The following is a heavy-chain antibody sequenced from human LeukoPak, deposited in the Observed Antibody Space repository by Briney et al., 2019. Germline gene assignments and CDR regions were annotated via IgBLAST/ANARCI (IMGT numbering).Heavy chain of an antibody. J-gene: IGHJ4*02. CDR3: AKDILNWSFES. CDR1: GFIVSRSA. CDR2: IGSNANT. V-gene: IGHV3-23*01. Sequence: GGSLRLSCAASGFIVSRSAMAWVRQAPGKGLEWVAGIGSNANTHCADSVRGRITISRDNSKNTVSLQMSSLRAEDTAVYYCAKDILNWSFESWGQGILVTVSS. D-gene: IGHD1-1*01.